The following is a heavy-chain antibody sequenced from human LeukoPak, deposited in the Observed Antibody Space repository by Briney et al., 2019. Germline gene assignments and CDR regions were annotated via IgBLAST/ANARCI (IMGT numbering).Heavy chain of an antibody. J-gene: IGHJ4*02. V-gene: IGHV3-11*01. Sequence: PGGSLRLSCAASGFTFSDYYMSWIRQAPGKGLKWVSYISSSGSTIYYADSVKGRFTISRDNAKNSLYLQMNSLRAEDTAVYYCATSVAGLRYFDYWGQGTLVTVSS. CDR3: ATSVAGLRYFDY. CDR2: ISSSGSTI. CDR1: GFTFSDYY. D-gene: IGHD6-19*01.